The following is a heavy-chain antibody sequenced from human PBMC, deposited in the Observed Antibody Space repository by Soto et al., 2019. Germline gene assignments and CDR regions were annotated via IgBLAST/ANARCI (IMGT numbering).Heavy chain of an antibody. D-gene: IGHD1-26*01. CDR2: AHSRGTT. CDR3: ASGSGDYFVLDS. Sequence: QVQLQESGPGLVRPSETLSLTCNVSGGSISSYYWNWIRQPPGKGLEWVGYAHSRGTTNYNPSLKSRVAISVDTSKNPFSLWLTSVTAADTAIYFCASGSGDYFVLDSWGQGTLVTVSS. J-gene: IGHJ4*02. CDR1: GGSISSYY. V-gene: IGHV4-59*01.